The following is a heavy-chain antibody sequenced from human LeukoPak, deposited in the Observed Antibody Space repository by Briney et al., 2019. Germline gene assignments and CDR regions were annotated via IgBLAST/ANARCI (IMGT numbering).Heavy chain of an antibody. CDR1: GGSFSGYY. CDR2: INHSGST. V-gene: IGHV4-34*01. D-gene: IGHD2-2*01. Sequence: PSETLSLTCAVYGGSFSGYYWSWIRQPPGKGLEWIGEINHSGSTNYNPSLKSRVTISVDTSKNQFSLKLSSVTAADTAVYYCARRVVVVPAAIVFRFDPWGQGTLVTVSS. J-gene: IGHJ5*02. CDR3: ARRVVVVPAAIVFRFDP.